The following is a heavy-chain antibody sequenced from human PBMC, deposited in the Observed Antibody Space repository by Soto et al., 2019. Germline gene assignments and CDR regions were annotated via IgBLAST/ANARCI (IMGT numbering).Heavy chain of an antibody. Sequence: SETLSLTCTVSGGSISSYYWSWIRQPPGKGLEWIGYIYYSGSTNYNPSLKSRVTISVDTSKNQFSLKLSSVTAADTAVYYCARHHMTTTVRGPVFDYWGQGTLVTVSS. V-gene: IGHV4-59*08. CDR3: ARHHMTTTVRGPVFDY. J-gene: IGHJ4*02. D-gene: IGHD4-17*01. CDR1: GGSISSYY. CDR2: IYYSGST.